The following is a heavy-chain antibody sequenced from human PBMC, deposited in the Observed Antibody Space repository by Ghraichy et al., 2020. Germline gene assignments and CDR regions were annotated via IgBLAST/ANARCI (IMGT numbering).Heavy chain of an antibody. CDR1: GFTFSDYY. CDR2: ISTSSHYA. CDR3: AAYGTQYEVYY. D-gene: IGHD2-21*01. Sequence: GGSLRLSCAASGFTFSDYYTTWIRQAPGKGLEWLSYISTSSHYATYGDSVRGRFTISRDNAKNSLYLEMNNLRAEDTAVYYCAAYGTQYEVYYWGQGAPVTVS. J-gene: IGHJ4*02. V-gene: IGHV3-11*06.